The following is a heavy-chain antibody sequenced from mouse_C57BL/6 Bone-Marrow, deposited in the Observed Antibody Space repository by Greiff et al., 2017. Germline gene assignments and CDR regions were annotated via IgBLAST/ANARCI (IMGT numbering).Heavy chain of an antibody. CDR1: GYTFTSYW. J-gene: IGHJ4*01. CDR2: IDPSDSYT. D-gene: IGHD2-3*01. Sequence: QVQLKQPGAELVMPGASVKLSCKASGYTFTSYWMHWVKQRPGQGLEWIGEIDPSDSYTNYNQKFKGKSTLTVDKSSSTAYMQLSSLTSEDSAVNYCARGCLLPAMDYWGQGTSVTVSS. CDR3: ARGCLLPAMDY. V-gene: IGHV1-69*01.